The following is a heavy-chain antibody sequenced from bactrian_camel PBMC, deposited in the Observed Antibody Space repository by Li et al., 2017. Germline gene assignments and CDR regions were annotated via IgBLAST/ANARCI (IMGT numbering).Heavy chain of an antibody. CDR2: IHRGGTIT. J-gene: IGHJ6*01. D-gene: IGHD3*01. CDR3: AAYAVQALGP. CDR1: GFTVSAYA. Sequence: VQLVESGGGLVQPGGSLRISCEASGFTVSAYAMSWVRQAPGKGLEWISVIHRGGTITYYADSVKGRFTISIDNAKNTLYLQMDSLKTEDTAVYYCAAYAVQALGPWGQGTQVTVS. V-gene: IGHV3S31*01.